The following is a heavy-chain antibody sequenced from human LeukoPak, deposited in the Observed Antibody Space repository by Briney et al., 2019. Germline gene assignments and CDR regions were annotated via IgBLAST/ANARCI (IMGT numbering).Heavy chain of an antibody. V-gene: IGHV1-24*01. D-gene: IGHD2-2*01. Sequence: GASVKVSCTVSGSSLSELSLYWVRQAPGKGLEWMGGFDVIDSETFYAQKFQGRVTMTEDSSTDTAYMELRSLTSDDTALYYCAAGRPSSLLDYWGQGTLVTVSS. CDR3: AAGRPSSLLDY. J-gene: IGHJ4*02. CDR2: FDVIDSET. CDR1: GSSLSELS.